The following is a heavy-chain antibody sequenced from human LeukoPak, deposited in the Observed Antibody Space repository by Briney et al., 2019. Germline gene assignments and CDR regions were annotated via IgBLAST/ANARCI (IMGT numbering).Heavy chain of an antibody. CDR3: ARAGYSSSWAHPADV. CDR1: GFTFSSYW. V-gene: IGHV3-7*01. Sequence: AGGSLRLSCAASGFTFSSYWMSWVRQAPGKGLEWVANIKQDGSEKYYVDSVKGRFTISRDNAKNSLYLQMNSLRAEDTAVYYCARAGYSSSWAHPADVWGQGTTVTVSS. J-gene: IGHJ6*02. D-gene: IGHD6-13*01. CDR2: IKQDGSEK.